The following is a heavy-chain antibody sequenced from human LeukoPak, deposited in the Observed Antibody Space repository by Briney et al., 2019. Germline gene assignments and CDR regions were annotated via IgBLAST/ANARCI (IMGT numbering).Heavy chain of an antibody. Sequence: ASVKVSCKASGYTFTSSGISWVRQAPGQGLEWMGWISTYTGYSKYAQNLQGRVTMTADTSTSTAYMELSSLRSDATAVYYCAKNRSGGYSDSWGAGNLVTVSS. V-gene: IGHV1-18*01. CDR2: ISTYTGYS. CDR1: GYTFTSSG. J-gene: IGHJ4*02. D-gene: IGHD6-19*01. CDR3: AKNRSGGYSDS.